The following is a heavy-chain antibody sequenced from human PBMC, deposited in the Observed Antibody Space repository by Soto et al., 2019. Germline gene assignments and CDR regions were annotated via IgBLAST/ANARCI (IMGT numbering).Heavy chain of an antibody. CDR1: GGFLSSFA. D-gene: IGHD3-22*01. Sequence: QVQMEQSGPEVRKPGSSLKVSCKPSGGFLSSFAINWVRQAPGQGLEWMGRIISIVDVANSAQRFQDRITFTADKSTGTAYMELSSLRPDDTAVYYCARGDSSPWFYFDHWGLGSLVTVSS. J-gene: IGHJ4*02. CDR2: IISIVDVA. CDR3: ARGDSSPWFYFDH. V-gene: IGHV1-69*04.